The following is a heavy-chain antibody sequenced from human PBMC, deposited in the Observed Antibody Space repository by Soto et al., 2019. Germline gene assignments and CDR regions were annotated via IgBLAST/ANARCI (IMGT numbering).Heavy chain of an antibody. Sequence: EVQLVESGGDLVQPGRSLRLSCAASGFTFDDYAMHWVRPVPGTGLQWVSGLSWNGVTIGYAASVKGRFTISRDNAKKSLYLHMNGMRPDDTAFYYWAASRSYDSSDYACFHYGMDVWGLGTTVAVSS. CDR2: LSWNGVTI. CDR3: AASRSYDSSDYACFHYGMDV. D-gene: IGHD3-22*01. V-gene: IGHV3-9*01. J-gene: IGHJ6*02. CDR1: GFTFDDYA.